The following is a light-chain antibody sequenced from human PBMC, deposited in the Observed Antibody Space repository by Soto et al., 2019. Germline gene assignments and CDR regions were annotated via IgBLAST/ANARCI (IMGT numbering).Light chain of an antibody. Sequence: DIVMTQSPASLVVSLGERATINCKSSQSLLLSSNKKNYLAWYQQRPGQPPKLLIYWASSRESGVPDRITGSGSGTDFTLSISSLQAEDVAVYYCQQFYSSPLTFGGGTKVEIK. CDR3: QQFYSSPLT. CDR2: WAS. J-gene: IGKJ4*01. V-gene: IGKV4-1*01. CDR1: QSLLLSSNKKNY.